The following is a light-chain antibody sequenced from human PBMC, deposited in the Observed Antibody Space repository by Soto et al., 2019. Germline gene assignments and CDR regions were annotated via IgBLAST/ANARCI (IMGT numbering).Light chain of an antibody. V-gene: IGKV3-15*01. J-gene: IGKJ3*01. Sequence: EVVMTQSPATLSVSPGERVTLSCRASESVHRNLAWYQQKPGQGPSLLIYYASTRATGVPDRFTGSGSGTEVTLTISSLQSEDFGVYHCQHYSNWPPTFGPATKVEIK. CDR1: ESVHRN. CDR2: YAS. CDR3: QHYSNWPPT.